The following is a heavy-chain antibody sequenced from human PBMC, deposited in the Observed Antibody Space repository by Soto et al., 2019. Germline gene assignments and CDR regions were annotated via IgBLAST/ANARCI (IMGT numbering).Heavy chain of an antibody. D-gene: IGHD3-3*01. J-gene: IGHJ3*02. CDR3: ARRSIFTWSDAFDI. V-gene: IGHV1-46*01. CDR1: GYTFTSYY. Sequence: QVELVQSGAEVKKPGASVKVSCKAAGYTFTSYYMHWVRQAPGQGLEWMGFINPSGGITTYAQKFQARVTMTSDTTTSTVYMELRTLKSEDKAVYYCARRSIFTWSDAFDIWGQGTMVTVSA. CDR2: INPSGGIT.